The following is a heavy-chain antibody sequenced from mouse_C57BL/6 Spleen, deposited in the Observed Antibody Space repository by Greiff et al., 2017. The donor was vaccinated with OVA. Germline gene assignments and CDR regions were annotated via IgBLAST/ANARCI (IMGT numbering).Heavy chain of an antibody. V-gene: IGHV1-53*01. CDR1: GYTFTSYS. D-gene: IGHD1-1*01. CDR3: ASNYVRGDY. CDR2: INPSNGGT. Sequence: VQLLQPGTDLVKPGASVKLSCTASGYTFTSYSMPWVQQRPGQGLEWIGNINPSNGGTNYNENVKSKFTLTVDKSCSTAYLQLSRLTSEDTAVYKCASNYVRGDYWGQGTTLTVSS. J-gene: IGHJ2*01.